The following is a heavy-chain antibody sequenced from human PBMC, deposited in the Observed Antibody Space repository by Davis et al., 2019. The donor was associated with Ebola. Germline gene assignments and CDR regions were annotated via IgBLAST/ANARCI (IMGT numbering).Heavy chain of an antibody. CDR3: ARVQSYYGSGSYDY. CDR1: GESFSGYF. Sequence: SETLSLTCAVEGESFSGYFWSWIRQSPEKGLEWVGQINYSGSTVYNPSLKSRVSISIDIIKKQIFLKLTSVTAADTAVYYRARVQSYYGSGSYDYWGRGILVTVSS. D-gene: IGHD3-10*01. J-gene: IGHJ4*02. V-gene: IGHV4-34*01. CDR2: INYSGST.